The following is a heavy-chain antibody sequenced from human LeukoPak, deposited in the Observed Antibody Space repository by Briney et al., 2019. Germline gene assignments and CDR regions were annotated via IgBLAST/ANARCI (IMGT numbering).Heavy chain of an antibody. J-gene: IGHJ5*02. Sequence: PSETLSLTCTVSGGSISSSSYYWGWIRQRPGKGLEWIGSVYYSGSTNYNPSLKSRVTISVDTSKNQFSLKLSSVTAADTAVYYCARNILLWFGELLPSWFDPWGQGTLVTVSS. CDR2: VYYSGST. CDR3: ARNILLWFGELLPSWFDP. V-gene: IGHV4-39*07. CDR1: GGSISSSSYY. D-gene: IGHD3-10*01.